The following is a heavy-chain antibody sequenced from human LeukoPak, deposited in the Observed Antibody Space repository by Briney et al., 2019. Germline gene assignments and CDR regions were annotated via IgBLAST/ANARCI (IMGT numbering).Heavy chain of an antibody. J-gene: IGHJ4*02. Sequence: GGSLRLSCAASGFTFSSYGMHWVRQAPGKGLEWVAVIWYDGSNKYYADSVKGRFTISRDNSKNTLYLQMNSLRAEDTAVYYCARRGVAYDSPFDYWGQGTLVTVSS. CDR2: IWYDGSNK. D-gene: IGHD3-3*01. CDR1: GFTFSSYG. CDR3: ARRGVAYDSPFDY. V-gene: IGHV3-33*01.